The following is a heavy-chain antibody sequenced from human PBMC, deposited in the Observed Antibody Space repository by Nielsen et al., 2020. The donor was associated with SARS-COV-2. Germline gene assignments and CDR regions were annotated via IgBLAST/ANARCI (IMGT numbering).Heavy chain of an antibody. V-gene: IGHV4-4*02. CDR3: ARHEGYANTWYPDY. D-gene: IGHD2-2*01. J-gene: IGHJ4*02. CDR2: ASHSGSI. Sequence: SETLSLTCAVSGGSVSSNDWWTWVRQSPGKGLEWIGEASHSGSINYNPSLKSRVTLSMDKSKRQFSLRLTSVSAADTAVYFCARHEGYANTWYPDYWGQGVLVTVSS. CDR1: GGSVSSNDW.